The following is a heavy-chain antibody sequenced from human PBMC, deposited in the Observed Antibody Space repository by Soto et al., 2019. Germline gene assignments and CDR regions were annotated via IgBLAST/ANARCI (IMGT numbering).Heavy chain of an antibody. CDR3: ARVHSTDYGDPAWFDY. J-gene: IGHJ4*02. CDR2: IYYSGST. Sequence: QVQLQESGPGLVKPSQTLSLTCTVSGGSISSGGYYWSWIRQHPGKGLEWIGYIYYSGSTYYNPSLKSRVTISVDTSKIQFSLKLSSVTAADTAVYYCARVHSTDYGDPAWFDYWGQGTLVTVSS. CDR1: GGSISSGGYY. D-gene: IGHD4-17*01. V-gene: IGHV4-31*03.